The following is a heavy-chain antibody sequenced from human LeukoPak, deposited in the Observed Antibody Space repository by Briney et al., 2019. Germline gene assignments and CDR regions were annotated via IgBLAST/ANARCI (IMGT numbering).Heavy chain of an antibody. Sequence: SGGSLRLSCAASGFTFSSYSMNWVRQAPGKGLEWVSYISSSSSTIYYADSVKGRFTISRDNAKNSLYLQMNSLRDEDTAVYYCARSADQLRHHRFDPWGQGTLVTVSS. V-gene: IGHV3-48*02. CDR3: ARSADQLRHHRFDP. CDR2: ISSSSSTI. J-gene: IGHJ5*02. CDR1: GFTFSSYS. D-gene: IGHD2-2*01.